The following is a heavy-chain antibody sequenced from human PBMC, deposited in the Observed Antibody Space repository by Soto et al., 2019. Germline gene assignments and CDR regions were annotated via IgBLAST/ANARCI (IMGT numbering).Heavy chain of an antibody. Sequence: GASVKVSCKASGYTFTSYGISWVRQAPGQGLEWMGGIIPIFGTTNSAQKFQGRVTITAEESTGTAYMELSSLRSEDTAMYYCAREVAASGTWWFDPWGQGTLVTVSS. CDR2: IIPIFGTT. J-gene: IGHJ5*02. CDR3: AREVAASGTWWFDP. V-gene: IGHV1-69*13. CDR1: GYTFTSYG. D-gene: IGHD6-13*01.